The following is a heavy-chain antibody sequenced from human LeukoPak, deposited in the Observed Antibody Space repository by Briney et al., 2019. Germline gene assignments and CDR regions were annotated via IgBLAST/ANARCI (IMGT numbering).Heavy chain of an antibody. V-gene: IGHV4-31*03. CDR3: ARNRDGYNSFDY. CDR1: GGSINNGGYY. D-gene: IGHD5-24*01. Sequence: SETLSLTSTVSGGSINNGGYYWSWIRQHPGKGLEWIGYIYYSGSSYYNPSLRSRDTISVDTSKNHFSLKLSSVTAADTAVYYCARNRDGYNSFDYWGQGTLVTVSS. CDR2: IYYSGSS. J-gene: IGHJ4*02.